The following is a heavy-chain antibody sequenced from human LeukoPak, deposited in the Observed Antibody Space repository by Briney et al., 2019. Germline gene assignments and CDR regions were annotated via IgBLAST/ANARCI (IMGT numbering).Heavy chain of an antibody. CDR3: ARESVNWFDP. V-gene: IGHV1-8*02. CDR1: GYTFTTYG. J-gene: IGHJ5*02. CDR2: MNPNSGNT. Sequence: ASVKVSCKASGYTFTTYGISWVRQAPGQGLEWMGWMNPNSGNTGYAQKFQGRVTMTRNTSISTAYMELSSLRSEDTAVYYCARESVNWFDPWGQGTLVTVSS.